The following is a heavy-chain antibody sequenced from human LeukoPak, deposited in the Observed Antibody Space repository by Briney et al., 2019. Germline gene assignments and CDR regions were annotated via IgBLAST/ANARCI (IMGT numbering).Heavy chain of an antibody. Sequence: SQTLSLTCAISGDSVSSNSAAWNWIRQSPSGGLEWLGRTYYRSKWYNDYAVSVKSRITNNPDTSKNQFSLQLNSVTPEDTAVYYCARAERIGNIRYFDYWGQGTLVTVSS. J-gene: IGHJ4*02. D-gene: IGHD4-23*01. CDR1: GDSVSSNSAA. CDR3: ARAERIGNIRYFDY. V-gene: IGHV6-1*01. CDR2: TYYRSKWYN.